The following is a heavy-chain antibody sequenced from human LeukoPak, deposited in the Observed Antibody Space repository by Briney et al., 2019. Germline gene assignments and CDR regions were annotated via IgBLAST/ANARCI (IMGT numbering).Heavy chain of an antibody. CDR3: AKGRSGVVVAALNY. J-gene: IGHJ4*02. CDR1: GFTFSSYA. V-gene: IGHV3-23*01. Sequence: GGSQRLSCAASGFTFSSYAMSWVRQAPGKGLEWVSTISGSGDSTYYADSVKGRFTISRDNSKNTLYLQMNSLRADDTAVYYCAKGRSGVVVAALNYWGQGTPVTVSS. D-gene: IGHD2-15*01. CDR2: ISGSGDST.